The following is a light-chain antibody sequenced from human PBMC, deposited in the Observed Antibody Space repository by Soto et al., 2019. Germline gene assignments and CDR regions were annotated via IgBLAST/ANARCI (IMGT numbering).Light chain of an antibody. CDR1: QGISSY. V-gene: IGKV1-9*01. CDR3: QQLNSYPPWT. J-gene: IGKJ1*01. CDR2: AAS. Sequence: IQLTQSPSSLSASVGDRVTITCRASQGISSYLAWYQQKPGKAPQLLIYAASTLQSGLPSRFSGSGSGTDFTLTISSLQPEDFATYYCQQLNSYPPWTFGQGTKVDIK.